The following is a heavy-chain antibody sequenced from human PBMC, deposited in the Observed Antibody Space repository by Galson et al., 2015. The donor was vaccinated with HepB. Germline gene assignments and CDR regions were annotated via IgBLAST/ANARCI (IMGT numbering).Heavy chain of an antibody. V-gene: IGHV1-69*13. CDR1: GGTFSSYA. J-gene: IGHJ5*02. CDR2: IIPMFGTA. Sequence: SVKVSCKASGGTFSSYAINWVRQAPGQGLDWMGGIIPMFGTANYAQKFQGRVTITADESTSTVYMELSSLRFDDTAVYYCARVADGLGSYNLVQKYNWFDPWGQGTLVTVSS. CDR3: ARVADGLGSYNLVQKYNWFDP. D-gene: IGHD3-10*01.